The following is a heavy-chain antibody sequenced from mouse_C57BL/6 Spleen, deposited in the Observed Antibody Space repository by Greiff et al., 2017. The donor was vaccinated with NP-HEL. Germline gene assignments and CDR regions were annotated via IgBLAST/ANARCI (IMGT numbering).Heavy chain of an antibody. CDR3: ARCPYDYFDY. D-gene: IGHD2-3*01. V-gene: IGHV1-20*01. J-gene: IGHJ2*01. CDR1: GYSFTGYF. Sequence: VQLKESGPELVKPGDSVKISCKASGYSFTGYFMNWVMQSHGKSLEWIGRINPYNGDTFYNQKFKGKATLTVDKSSSTAHMELRSLTSEDSAVYYCARCPYDYFDYWGQGTTLTVSS. CDR2: INPYNGDT.